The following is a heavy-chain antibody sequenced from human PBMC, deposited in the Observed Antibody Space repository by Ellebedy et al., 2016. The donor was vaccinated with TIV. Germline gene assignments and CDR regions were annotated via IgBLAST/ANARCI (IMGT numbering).Heavy chain of an antibody. J-gene: IGHJ4*02. CDR1: GGSISGYY. V-gene: IGHV4-4*07. CDR3: ARDLIPSY. CDR2: IYTSGST. D-gene: IGHD2-21*01. Sequence: MPSETLSLTCTVSGGSISGYYWSWIRQPAGKGLEWIGRIYTSGSTNYKPSLKSRVIISVDTSKSQFSLKLTSVTAADTAVYYCARDLIPSYWGQGTLVTVSS.